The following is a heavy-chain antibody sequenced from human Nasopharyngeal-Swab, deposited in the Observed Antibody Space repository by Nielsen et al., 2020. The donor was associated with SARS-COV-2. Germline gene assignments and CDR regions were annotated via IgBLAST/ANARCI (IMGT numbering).Heavy chain of an antibody. Sequence: SGPTLVKPTETLTLTCTVSGFSPSNARMGVSWIRQPPGKALEWLAHIFSNDEKSYSTSLKSRLTISKDTSKSQVVLTMTNMDPVDTATYYCARLLLPVEVATIYYFDYWGQGTLVTVSS. CDR3: ARLLLPVEVATIYYFDY. V-gene: IGHV2-26*01. J-gene: IGHJ4*02. CDR2: IFSNDEK. CDR1: GFSPSNARMG. D-gene: IGHD5-24*01.